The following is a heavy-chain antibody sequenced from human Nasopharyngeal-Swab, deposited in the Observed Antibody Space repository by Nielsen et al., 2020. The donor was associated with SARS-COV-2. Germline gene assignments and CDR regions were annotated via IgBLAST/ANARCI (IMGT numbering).Heavy chain of an antibody. D-gene: IGHD2-2*01. CDR2: IYPGDSDT. CDR3: ARPYCSSTSCPNWFDP. V-gene: IGHV5-51*01. J-gene: IGHJ5*02. CDR1: GYSFTSYW. Sequence: GGSLRLSCEGSGYSFTSYWIGWVRQMPGKGLEWMGIIYPGDSDTRYSPSFQGQVTISADKSISTAYLQWSSLKASDTAMYYCARPYCSSTSCPNWFDPWGQGTLVTVSS.